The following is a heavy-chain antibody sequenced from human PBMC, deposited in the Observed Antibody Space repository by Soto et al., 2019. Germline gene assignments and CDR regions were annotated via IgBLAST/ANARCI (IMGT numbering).Heavy chain of an antibody. CDR2: IYYSGST. D-gene: IGHD3-10*01. J-gene: IGHJ5*02. Sequence: SETLSLTCTVSGGSISSHYWSWIRQPPGKGLEYIGFIYYSGSTNYNPSLKSRVTISLDTSKNQFSLKLRSVTAADTAVYYCVIFSGSGPVNWFYPWGQGSLVTVSS. V-gene: IGHV4-59*11. CDR3: VIFSGSGPVNWFYP. CDR1: GGSISSHY.